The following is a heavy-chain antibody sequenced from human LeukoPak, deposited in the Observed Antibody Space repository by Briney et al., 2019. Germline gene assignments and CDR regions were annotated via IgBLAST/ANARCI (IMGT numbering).Heavy chain of an antibody. J-gene: IGHJ4*02. CDR1: GFIFSDYY. V-gene: IGHV3-30*02. Sequence: GGSLRLSCAASGFIFSDYYMSWIRQAPGKGLEWVAFIRYDGSNKYYADSVKGRFTISRDNSKNTLYLQMNSLRAEDTAVYYCAKDSYYGSGSYYQLSDYWGQGTLVTVSS. D-gene: IGHD3-10*01. CDR3: AKDSYYGSGSYYQLSDY. CDR2: IRYDGSNK.